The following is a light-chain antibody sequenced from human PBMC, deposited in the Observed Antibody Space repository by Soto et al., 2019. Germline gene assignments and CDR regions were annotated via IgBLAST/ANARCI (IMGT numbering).Light chain of an antibody. CDR3: VLYMGGGVV. Sequence: QTVVTQEPSISVSPGGTVTLTCGLSSGSVSTGYYPSWYQQTPGQAPRTLIYGTNGRSSGVPDRFSGSILGNKAALTIAGAQADEESDYYCVLYMGGGVVFGGGTKLTVL. CDR2: GTN. V-gene: IGLV8-61*01. CDR1: SGSVSTGYY. J-gene: IGLJ2*01.